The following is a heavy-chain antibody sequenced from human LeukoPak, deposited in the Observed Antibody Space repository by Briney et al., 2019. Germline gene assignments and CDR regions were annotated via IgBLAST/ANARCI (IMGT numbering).Heavy chain of an antibody. J-gene: IGHJ3*02. CDR2: ISGSGGST. CDR3: AKDLGRDGYNYGAFDI. CDR1: GFTFSSYA. Sequence: GGSLRLSCAASGFTFSSYAMSWVRQAPGKGLEWVSAISGSGGSTYYADSVKGRFTISRDNSKNTLYLQMNSLRAEDTAVYYCAKDLGRDGYNYGAFDIWGQGTMVTVSS. V-gene: IGHV3-23*01. D-gene: IGHD5-24*01.